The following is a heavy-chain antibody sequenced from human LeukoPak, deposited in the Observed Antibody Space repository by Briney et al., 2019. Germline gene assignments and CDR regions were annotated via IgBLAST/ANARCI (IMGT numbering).Heavy chain of an antibody. Sequence: ASVKVSCKAFGYTFTSYYMHWLRQAPGQGLEWMGIINPSGAGTSYAQKFQGRVTMTRDTSTSTVYMELSSLRSEDTAVYYCAREGSSSSLAHWGQGTLVTVSS. CDR2: INPSGAGT. V-gene: IGHV1-46*01. CDR3: AREGSSSSLAH. D-gene: IGHD6-6*01. CDR1: GYTFTSYY. J-gene: IGHJ4*02.